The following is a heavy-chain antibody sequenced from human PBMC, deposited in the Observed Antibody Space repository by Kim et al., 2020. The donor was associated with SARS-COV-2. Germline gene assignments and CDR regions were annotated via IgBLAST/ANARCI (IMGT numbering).Heavy chain of an antibody. CDR2: ITGSGGGT. V-gene: IGHV3-23*01. D-gene: IGHD3-10*01. J-gene: IGHJ4*02. Sequence: GGSLRLSCAASGFTFSNYAMSWVRQAPGKGLEWVSAITGSGGGTYYAGSVKGRFTISRDNSKNTLYLQMNSLRAEDTAVYYCAIGGVGAFAEDYWGQGTLVTVSS. CDR1: GFTFSNYA. CDR3: AIGGVGAFAEDY.